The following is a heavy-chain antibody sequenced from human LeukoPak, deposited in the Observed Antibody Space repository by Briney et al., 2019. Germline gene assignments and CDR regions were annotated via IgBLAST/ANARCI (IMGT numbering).Heavy chain of an antibody. V-gene: IGHV1-2*02. D-gene: IGHD2-15*01. J-gene: IGHJ5*02. Sequence: ASVEVSCKASGYTFTGYYMHWVRQAPGQGLEWMGWISPNSGGTNYAQQFQGRVTMTRDTSISTAYMELSRLRSDDTAVYYCARDQRYCSGGSCYPDWFDPWGQGTLVTVSS. CDR2: ISPNSGGT. CDR1: GYTFTGYY. CDR3: ARDQRYCSGGSCYPDWFDP.